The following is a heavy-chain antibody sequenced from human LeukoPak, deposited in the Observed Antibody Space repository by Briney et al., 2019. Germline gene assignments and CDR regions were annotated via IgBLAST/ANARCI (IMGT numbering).Heavy chain of an antibody. D-gene: IGHD3-3*01. CDR2: IKSKTDGGTT. V-gene: IGHV3-15*01. CDR3: AKDEFGSTIFGMVTNTLFDY. J-gene: IGHJ4*02. CDR1: GFTFSNAW. Sequence: GGSLRLSCAASGFTFSNAWMSWVRQAPGKGLEWVGRIKSKTDGGTTDYAAPVKGRFTISRDDSKNTLYLQMNSLRAEDTAVYYCAKDEFGSTIFGMVTNTLFDYWGQGTLVTVSS.